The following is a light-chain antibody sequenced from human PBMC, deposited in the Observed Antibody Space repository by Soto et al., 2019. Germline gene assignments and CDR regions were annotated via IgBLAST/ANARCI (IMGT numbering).Light chain of an antibody. CDR1: SSDVGGYNY. J-gene: IGLJ2*01. Sequence: QSALTQPASVSGSPGQSITISCTGTSSDVGGYNYVSWYQQHPGKVPKLMIYDVSNRPSGVSNRFSGSKSGNTASLTISGLQAEDEADYYCSSYTSSNTLAFGGGTKVTVL. V-gene: IGLV2-14*01. CDR2: DVS. CDR3: SSYTSSNTLA.